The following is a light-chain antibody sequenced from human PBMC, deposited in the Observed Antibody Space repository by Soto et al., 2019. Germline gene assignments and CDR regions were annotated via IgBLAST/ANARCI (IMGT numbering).Light chain of an antibody. CDR2: EVT. Sequence: QSALTQPASVSGSPGQSITLSCTGTSSEVGCYNLVSWYQQQPGKAPKLMIYEVTKRPSGVSNRFSGSKSGNTASMSISGLQAEDEADYHGCAYAHAGRGTGVCGGGTKLTVL. J-gene: IGLJ3*02. CDR1: SSEVGCYNL. V-gene: IGLV2-23*02. CDR3: CAYAHAGRGTGV.